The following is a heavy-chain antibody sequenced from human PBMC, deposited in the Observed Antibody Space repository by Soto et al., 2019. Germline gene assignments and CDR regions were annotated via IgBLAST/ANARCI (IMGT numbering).Heavy chain of an antibody. CDR2: ISAYNGNT. CDR3: ARTRMGDFWSGYYTPYYYGMDV. D-gene: IGHD3-3*01. V-gene: IGHV1-18*04. CDR1: GYTFTSYG. Sequence: XSVKVSCQASGYTFTSYGISWVRQAPGQGLEWMGWISAYNGNTNYAQKLQGRVTMTTDTSTSTAYMELRSLRSDDTAVYYCARTRMGDFWSGYYTPYYYGMDVWGQGTTVTVSS. J-gene: IGHJ6*02.